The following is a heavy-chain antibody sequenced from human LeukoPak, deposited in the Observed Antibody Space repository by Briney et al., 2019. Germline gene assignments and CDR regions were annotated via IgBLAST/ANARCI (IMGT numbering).Heavy chain of an antibody. Sequence: PGGSLRLSCAASGFTFSNYAMSWVRQAPGKGLEWVSAISGSALSTYYADSVKGRFTISRDNSKNTLYLQMNSLRAEDTAVYYCARSYFDSSGYYPGWLDPWGQGTLVTVSS. D-gene: IGHD3-22*01. CDR1: GFTFSNYA. CDR3: ARSYFDSSGYYPGWLDP. V-gene: IGHV3-23*01. J-gene: IGHJ5*02. CDR2: ISGSALST.